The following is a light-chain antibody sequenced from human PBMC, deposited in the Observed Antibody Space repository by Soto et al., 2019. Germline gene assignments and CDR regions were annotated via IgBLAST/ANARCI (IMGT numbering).Light chain of an antibody. V-gene: IGKV3-20*01. Sequence: EIVLTQSPGTLSLSPGERATLSCRASQSISSTYLAWYRQKPGQAPRLLIFVASSRATGILDRFSGSGSGTDFTLTISRLEPEDFAVYYCQQYGSSPRTFGQGTKLEIK. CDR3: QQYGSSPRT. CDR2: VAS. J-gene: IGKJ2*01. CDR1: QSISSTY.